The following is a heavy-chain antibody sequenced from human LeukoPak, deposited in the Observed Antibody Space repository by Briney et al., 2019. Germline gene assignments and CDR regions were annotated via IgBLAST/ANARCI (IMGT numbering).Heavy chain of an antibody. CDR2: INPNSGGT. D-gene: IGHD2-2*01. CDR1: GYTFTGYY. J-gene: IGHJ4*02. V-gene: IGHV1-2*02. CDR3: ARGKYCSSTSCYFSSFDY. Sequence: ASVKVSCKASGYTFTGYYMHWVRQAPGQGLEWMGWINPNSGGTNYAQKFQGRVTMTRDTSISTAYMELSRLRSDDTAVYYCARGKYCSSTSCYFSSFDYWGQGTLVTVSS.